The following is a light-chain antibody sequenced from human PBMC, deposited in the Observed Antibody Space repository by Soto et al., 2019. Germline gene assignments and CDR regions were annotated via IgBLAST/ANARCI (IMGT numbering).Light chain of an antibody. J-gene: IGLJ1*01. V-gene: IGLV1-40*01. CDR3: QSYDNTLSGPIYV. Sequence: QSVLTQPPSVSGALGQRVTISCTGITSNIGAGYDVHWYQLLPGRAPKLLIYGNTNRPSGVPDRFSGSKSATSASLAITGLRAEDEAIYYCQSYDNTLSGPIYVFGTGTKLTVL. CDR2: GNT. CDR1: TSNIGAGYD.